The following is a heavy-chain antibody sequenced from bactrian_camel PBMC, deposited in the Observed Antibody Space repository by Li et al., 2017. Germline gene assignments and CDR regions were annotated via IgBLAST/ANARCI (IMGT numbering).Heavy chain of an antibody. CDR2: IDSDSST. Sequence: QVQLVESGGGLVQSGGSLRLSCAASGYTYSPYCMAWFRQAPGKEREVVARIDSDSSTSYADSVKGRFTVSRDSVKRTLYLQMDNLKPADAALYTCAAALRPMLCATATYSAWGQGTLVTVS. D-gene: IGHD3*01. V-gene: IGHV3S53*01. CDR3: AAALRPMLCATATYSA. CDR1: GYTYSPYC. J-gene: IGHJ6*01.